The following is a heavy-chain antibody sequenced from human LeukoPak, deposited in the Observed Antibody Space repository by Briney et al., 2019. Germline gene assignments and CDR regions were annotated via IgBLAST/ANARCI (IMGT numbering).Heavy chain of an antibody. CDR3: CGQQLFYYFDY. Sequence: SETLSLTCTVSGGSISSYYWSWIRQPPGKGLEWIGYMYYSGSTNYNPSLKSRVTISVDTSKNQFSLKLTSVTAADTAVYYCCGQQLFYYFDYWGQGTLVTVSS. J-gene: IGHJ4*02. CDR1: GGSISSYY. D-gene: IGHD6-13*01. V-gene: IGHV4-59*08. CDR2: MYYSGST.